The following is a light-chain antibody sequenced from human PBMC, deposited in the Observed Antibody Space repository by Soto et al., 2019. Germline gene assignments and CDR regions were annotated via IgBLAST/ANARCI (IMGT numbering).Light chain of an antibody. Sequence: EIVLTQSPGTLSLSPGERATLSCRASQSVRSSYLAWYQQKPGQGPRLLIYGASSRATGIPDRFSGSGSGSDFTLTISRLEPEDFAVYYCQQYESSPRSITFGQGTRLEIK. J-gene: IGKJ5*01. CDR3: QQYESSPRSIT. CDR2: GAS. CDR1: QSVRSSY. V-gene: IGKV3-20*01.